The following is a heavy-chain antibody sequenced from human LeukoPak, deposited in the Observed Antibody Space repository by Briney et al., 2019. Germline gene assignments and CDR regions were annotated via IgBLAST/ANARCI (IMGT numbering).Heavy chain of an antibody. V-gene: IGHV3-7*01. J-gene: IGHJ1*01. CDR1: GFTFSTYW. CDR2: IKQDGSEK. Sequence: GGSLRLSCVGSGFTFSTYWMSWVRQAPGKGLEWVANIKQDGSEKYYVDSVKGRFSISRDNAKNSLYLQMNSLTDGDTAVYYCARGEYGDHSEYFWYWGQGTLATVTS. D-gene: IGHD4-17*01. CDR3: ARGEYGDHSEYFWY.